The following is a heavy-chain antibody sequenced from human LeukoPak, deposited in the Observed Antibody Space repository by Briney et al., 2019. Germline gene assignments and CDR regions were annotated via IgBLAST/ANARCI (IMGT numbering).Heavy chain of an antibody. V-gene: IGHV3-7*03. J-gene: IGHJ4*02. CDR2: IKQDGSEK. CDR3: ARDNPPDY. CDR1: GGSFSGYY. Sequence: PSETLSLTCAVYGGSFSGYYWSWIRQPPGKGLEWVANIKQDGSEKSYVESVRGRFTISRDNAKNSLYLQLNSLRAEDTALYYCARDNPPDYWGQGTLVTVSS.